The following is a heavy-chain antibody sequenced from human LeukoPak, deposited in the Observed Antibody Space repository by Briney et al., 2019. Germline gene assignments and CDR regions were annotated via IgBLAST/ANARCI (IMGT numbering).Heavy chain of an antibody. CDR2: IYYSGST. CDR3: ARARIAVADPNWFDP. V-gene: IGHV4-59*01. Sequence: SETLSLTCAVYGGSFSGYYWSWIRQPPGKGLEWIGYIYYSGSTNYNPSLKSRVTISVDTSKNQFSLKLSSVTAADTAVYYCARARIAVADPNWFDPWGQGTLVTVSS. D-gene: IGHD6-19*01. CDR1: GGSFSGYY. J-gene: IGHJ5*02.